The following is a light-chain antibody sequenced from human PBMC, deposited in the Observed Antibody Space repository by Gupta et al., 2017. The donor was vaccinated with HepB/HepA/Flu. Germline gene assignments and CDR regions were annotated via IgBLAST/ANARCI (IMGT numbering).Light chain of an antibody. Sequence: DLQLTPSPSSLSASVGDRVTFACQASRDIRKFLNWFQQKPGKAPILLVYGVSNLEAGVPSRFSASGHGTEFTLTINSLQPEDSATYYCQQYDNLPYTFGQGTKLEI. CDR1: RDIRKF. CDR3: QQYDNLPYT. V-gene: IGKV1-33*01. J-gene: IGKJ2*01. CDR2: GVS.